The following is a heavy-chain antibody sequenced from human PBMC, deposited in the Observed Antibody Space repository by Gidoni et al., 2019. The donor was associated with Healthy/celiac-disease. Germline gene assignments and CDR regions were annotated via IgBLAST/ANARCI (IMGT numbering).Heavy chain of an antibody. Sequence: QVQRVESGGGVVQPGRSLRRSCAASGFTFRSYGMHWVRQVPGKGLGWVAVIWYDGSNKYYADSVKGRFTISRDNSKTTLYLQMNSLRAEDTAVYYCARDLVATMGGYYYYGMDVWGQGTTVTVSS. CDR1: GFTFRSYG. CDR3: ARDLVATMGGYYYYGMDV. V-gene: IGHV3-33*01. D-gene: IGHD5-12*01. J-gene: IGHJ6*02. CDR2: IWYDGSNK.